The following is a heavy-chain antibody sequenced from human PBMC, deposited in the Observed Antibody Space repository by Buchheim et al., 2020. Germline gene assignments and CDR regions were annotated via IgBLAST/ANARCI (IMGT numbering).Heavy chain of an antibody. Sequence: QVQLVQSGAEGKKPGSSVKVSCKASGGTFSSYAISWVRQAPGQGLEWMGGIIPIFGTANYAQKFQGRVTITADESTSTAYMAASRLVSEYTAVYYCARCRRPRIAVAGSSFDYDYGMDVWGQGTT. CDR3: ARCRRPRIAVAGSSFDYDYGMDV. CDR1: GGTFSSYA. CDR2: IIPIFGTA. J-gene: IGHJ6*02. V-gene: IGHV1-69*01. D-gene: IGHD6-19*01.